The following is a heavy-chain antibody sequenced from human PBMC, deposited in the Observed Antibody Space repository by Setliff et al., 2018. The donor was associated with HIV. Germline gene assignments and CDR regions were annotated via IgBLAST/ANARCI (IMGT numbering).Heavy chain of an antibody. CDR3: ARGVARQVVIDRWFDP. CDR2: ISYSGST. CDR1: GGSFSDFY. D-gene: IGHD2-21*01. J-gene: IGHJ5*02. V-gene: IGHV4-34*01. Sequence: SETLSLTCAVFGGSFSDFYWSWIRQPPGKGLEWIGEISYSGSTVYNPSLKSRVTMSVDASKNLVSLNLNSVTAADTATYYCARGVARQVVIDRWFDP.